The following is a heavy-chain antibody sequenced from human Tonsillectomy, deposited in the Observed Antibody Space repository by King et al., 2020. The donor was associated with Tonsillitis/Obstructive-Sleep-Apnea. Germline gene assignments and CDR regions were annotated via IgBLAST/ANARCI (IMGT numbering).Heavy chain of an antibody. V-gene: IGHV1-69*01. CDR2: IIPIFGTA. D-gene: IGHD2-15*01. Sequence: QLVQSGAEVKKPGSSVKVSCKASGGTFSSYAISWVRQAPGQGLEWMGGIIPIFGTANYAQKFQGRVTMTPDDSTSTAYMERRSLRPEDTAVYYCAREVGFRVVALDYWGQGTLVTVSS. CDR3: AREVGFRVVALDY. J-gene: IGHJ4*02. CDR1: GGTFSSYA.